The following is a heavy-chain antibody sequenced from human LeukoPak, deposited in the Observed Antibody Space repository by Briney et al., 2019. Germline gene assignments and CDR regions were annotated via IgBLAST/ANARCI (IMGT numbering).Heavy chain of an antibody. Sequence: PSETLSLTCAVYGGSFSGYYWSWIRQPPGKGLEWIGEINHSGSSNYNPSLKSRVAISVDTSNNQFSLKLSSVTAADTAVYYCARGVRGSFFNWFDPWGQGTLVTVSS. D-gene: IGHD3-10*01. CDR1: GGSFSGYY. CDR2: INHSGSS. CDR3: ARGVRGSFFNWFDP. V-gene: IGHV4-34*01. J-gene: IGHJ5*02.